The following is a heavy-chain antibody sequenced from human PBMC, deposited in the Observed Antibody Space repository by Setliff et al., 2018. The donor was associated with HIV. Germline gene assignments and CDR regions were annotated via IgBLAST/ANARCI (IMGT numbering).Heavy chain of an antibody. J-gene: IGHJ3*02. CDR1: GYTFTSYA. V-gene: IGHV1-69*13. Sequence: SVKVSCKASGYTFTSYAISWVRQAPGQGLEWMGGIIPIFGTANYAQKFQGRVTITADESTSTAYMELSSLRSEDTAVYYCARDSGSVSYYGYSDFDIWGQGTMVTVSS. CDR3: ARDSGSVSYYGYSDFDI. D-gene: IGHD1-26*01. CDR2: IIPIFGTA.